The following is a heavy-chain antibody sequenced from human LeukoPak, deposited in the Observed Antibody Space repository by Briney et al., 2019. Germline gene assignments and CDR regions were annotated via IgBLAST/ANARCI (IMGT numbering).Heavy chain of an antibody. CDR2: ISAYNGNT. Sequence: ASVKVSCKASGYTFASYGISGVRQAPGQGLEWMGWISAYNGNTNYAQKLQGRVTMTTDTSTSTAYMELRSLRSDDTAVYYCARVPYDFWSGYSRPNWFDPWGQGTLVTVSS. D-gene: IGHD3-3*01. J-gene: IGHJ5*02. V-gene: IGHV1-18*01. CDR1: GYTFASYG. CDR3: ARVPYDFWSGYSRPNWFDP.